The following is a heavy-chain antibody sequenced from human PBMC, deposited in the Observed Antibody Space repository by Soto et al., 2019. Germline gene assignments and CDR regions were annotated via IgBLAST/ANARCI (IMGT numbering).Heavy chain of an antibody. D-gene: IGHD2-2*01. V-gene: IGHV1-3*01. CDR1: GYTFTSYA. J-gene: IGHJ4*02. CDR3: ARGSRGILIVVPAAPPDY. Sequence: QVQLVQSGAEVKKPGASVKVSCKASGYTFTSYAMHWVRQAPGQRLEWMGWINAGNGNTKYSQKFQGRVTITRDTSASTAYMELSSLRSEDTAVYYCARGSRGILIVVPAAPPDYWGQGTLVTVSS. CDR2: INAGNGNT.